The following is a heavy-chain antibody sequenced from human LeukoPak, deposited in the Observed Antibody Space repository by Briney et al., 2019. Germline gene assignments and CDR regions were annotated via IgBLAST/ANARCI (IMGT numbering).Heavy chain of an antibody. CDR1: GFTFRSYS. D-gene: IGHD2-21*02. Sequence: PGGSLRLSCAASGFTFRSYSMIWVRQAPGKGLQGVSLISSSSIYIYHADSVKGRFTIYRDNAKNSLYLQMNSLRAEDTAVYYCARGGGDFEYYFDYWGQGTLVTVSS. CDR2: ISSSSIYI. CDR3: ARGGGDFEYYFDY. V-gene: IGHV3-21*01. J-gene: IGHJ4*02.